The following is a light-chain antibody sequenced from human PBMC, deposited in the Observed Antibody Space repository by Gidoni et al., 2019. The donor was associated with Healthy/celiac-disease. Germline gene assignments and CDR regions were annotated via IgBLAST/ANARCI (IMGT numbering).Light chain of an antibody. CDR3: QQYDKLPSLT. Sequence: DIQMTQSPSSLSASVGDRVTITFQASQDISNYLNWYQQKPGKAPKLLIYDASNLETGVPSRFSGSGSGTDFTFTISSLQPEDIATYYCQQYDKLPSLTFGGGTKVEIK. CDR1: QDISNY. CDR2: DAS. J-gene: IGKJ4*01. V-gene: IGKV1-33*01.